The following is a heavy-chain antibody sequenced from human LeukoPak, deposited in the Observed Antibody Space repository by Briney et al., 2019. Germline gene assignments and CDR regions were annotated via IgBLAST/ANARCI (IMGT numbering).Heavy chain of an antibody. CDR2: ISASSTYI. D-gene: IGHD4-17*01. CDR1: GFTFSSYS. Sequence: GGSLRLSCAASGFTFSSYSMSWVRQAPGKGLEWVSSISASSTYIYYADSVKGRFTISRDNAKNSLYLQMNSLRAEDSALYYCARGGDDYGDSYDAFDIWGQGTMVTVSS. CDR3: ARGGDDYGDSYDAFDI. V-gene: IGHV3-21*01. J-gene: IGHJ3*02.